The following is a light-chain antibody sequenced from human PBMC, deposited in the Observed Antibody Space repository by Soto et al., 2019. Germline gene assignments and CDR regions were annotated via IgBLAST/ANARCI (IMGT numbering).Light chain of an antibody. CDR3: AAWDDSLRVVL. Sequence: QAVLTQPPSASGTPGQRITISCSESRSNIGSKTVYWYQQLPGTAPKVLVFGTNLRPSGVPDRFSASKSGTSGSLTISGLRFEDEADYYCAAWDDSLRVVLFGGGTKLTVL. CDR1: RSNIGSKT. J-gene: IGLJ2*01. V-gene: IGLV1-47*02. CDR2: GTN.